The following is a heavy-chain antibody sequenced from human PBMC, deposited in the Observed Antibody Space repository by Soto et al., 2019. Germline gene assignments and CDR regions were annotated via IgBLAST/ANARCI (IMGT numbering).Heavy chain of an antibody. D-gene: IGHD1-7*01. CDR1: GGSFSGYY. CDR2: INHSGST. V-gene: IGHV4-34*01. J-gene: IGHJ5*02. CDR3: ARGARWNYKGGKNWFDP. Sequence: PSETLSLTCAVYGGSFSGYYWSWIRQPPGKGLEWIGEINHSGSTNYNPSLKSRVTISVDTSKNQFSLKLSSVTAADTAVYYCARGARWNYKGGKNWFDPWGQGILVTVSS.